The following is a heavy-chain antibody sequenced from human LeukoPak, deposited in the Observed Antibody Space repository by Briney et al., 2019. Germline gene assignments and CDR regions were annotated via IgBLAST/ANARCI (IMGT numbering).Heavy chain of an antibody. CDR2: INPNSGGT. J-gene: IGHJ4*02. Sequence: ASVKVSCKASGYTFTGYYMHWVRQAPGQGLEWMGWINPNSGGTNYAQKFQGRVTMTRDTSISTAYMELSRLRSDDTAVYYCARDLFGEYYDFWSGYALEIFIDYWGQGTLVTVSS. D-gene: IGHD3-3*01. CDR1: GYTFTGYY. V-gene: IGHV1-2*02. CDR3: ARDLFGEYYDFWSGYALEIFIDY.